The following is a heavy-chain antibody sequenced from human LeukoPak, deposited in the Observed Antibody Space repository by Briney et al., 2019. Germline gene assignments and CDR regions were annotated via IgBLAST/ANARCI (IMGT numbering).Heavy chain of an antibody. V-gene: IGHV3-11*01. Sequence: GGSLRLSCAASGFTFSDYYMSWIRQAPGKGLEWVSYISSSGSTIYYADSVKGRFTISRDNAKNSLYLQMNSLRAEDTAVYYCARDKAGPSIPHNWFDPWGQGTLVTVSS. CDR2: ISSSGSTI. CDR3: ARDKAGPSIPHNWFDP. J-gene: IGHJ5*02. D-gene: IGHD2-21*01. CDR1: GFTFSDYY.